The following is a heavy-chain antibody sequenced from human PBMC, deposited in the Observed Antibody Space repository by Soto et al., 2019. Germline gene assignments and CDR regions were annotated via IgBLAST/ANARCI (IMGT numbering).Heavy chain of an antibody. D-gene: IGHD3-10*01. CDR1: GFTFSNYA. J-gene: IGHJ4*02. CDR2: ISDSGDST. V-gene: IGHV3-23*01. Sequence: SGGSLRLSCAASGFTFSNYAMNWVRQAPGKGLEWVSVISDSGDSTYYADSVKGRFTISRDKSKNTLYLHMNSLTAEDTAVYYCAKDGFSGSGKYYFDYWGQGTLVTVSS. CDR3: AKDGFSGSGKYYFDY.